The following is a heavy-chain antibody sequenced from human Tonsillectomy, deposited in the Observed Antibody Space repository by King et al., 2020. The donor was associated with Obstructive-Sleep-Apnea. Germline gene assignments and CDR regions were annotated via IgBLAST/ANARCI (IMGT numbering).Heavy chain of an antibody. CDR2: ISGSGGST. J-gene: IGHJ4*02. V-gene: IGHV3-23*04. CDR3: AKDSPTNDFWSGYTGY. Sequence: VQLVESGGGLVQPGGSLRLSCAASGFTFSSYAMSWVRQAPGKGLEWVSAISGSGGSTYYADSVKGRFTISRDNSKNTLYLQMNSLRAEDTAVSYCAKDSPTNDFWSGYTGYWGQGTLVTVCS. CDR1: GFTFSSYA. D-gene: IGHD3-3*01.